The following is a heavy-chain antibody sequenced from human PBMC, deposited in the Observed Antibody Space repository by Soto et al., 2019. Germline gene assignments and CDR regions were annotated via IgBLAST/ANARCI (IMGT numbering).Heavy chain of an antibody. J-gene: IGHJ4*02. CDR2: IYYTGST. Sequence: QVQLQESGPGLVKPSQTLSLTCTVSGGSITSAESYWSWIRQPPGKGLEWLGYIYYTGSTYYNPSLKSRLTISVDTSKNQFSLKLSSVTAADTAVYYCAREDGYGSGKYWGQGTMVTVSS. V-gene: IGHV4-30-4*01. CDR1: GGSITSAESY. D-gene: IGHD3-10*01. CDR3: AREDGYGSGKY.